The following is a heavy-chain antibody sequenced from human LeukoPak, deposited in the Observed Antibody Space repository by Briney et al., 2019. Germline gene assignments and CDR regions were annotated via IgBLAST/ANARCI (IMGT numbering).Heavy chain of an antibody. J-gene: IGHJ3*02. Sequence: GGSLRLSCAASGFTFSSYGMNWVRQAPGKGLEWVAVISYDGSNKYYADSVRGRFTVSRDNSRNTLALQMNSLRAEDTAVYYCAGSPTVDAAFDIWGQGTMVTVSS. CDR3: AGSPTVDAAFDI. CDR1: GFTFSSYG. D-gene: IGHD4-23*01. V-gene: IGHV3-30*03. CDR2: ISYDGSNK.